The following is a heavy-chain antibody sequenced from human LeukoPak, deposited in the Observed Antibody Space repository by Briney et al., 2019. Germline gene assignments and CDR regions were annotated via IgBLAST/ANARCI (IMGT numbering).Heavy chain of an antibody. CDR1: GFRFSDYY. CDR3: AIGIQPRLSWFFDL. J-gene: IGHJ2*01. Sequence: GGSLGLSCAASGFRFSDYYMSWIRQVPGKGLEWISYISSPGSTTYYVDSVKGRFTISRDNAKNSLFLQMNSLRADDTAVYYCAIGIQPRLSWFFDLWGRGTLVSVSS. CDR2: ISSPGSTT. D-gene: IGHD5-18*01. V-gene: IGHV3-11*01.